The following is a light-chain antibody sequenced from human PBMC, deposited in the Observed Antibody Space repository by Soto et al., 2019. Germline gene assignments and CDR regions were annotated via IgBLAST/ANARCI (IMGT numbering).Light chain of an antibody. CDR1: QSLSSR. CDR3: NQSFCPPYT. Sequence: IQMTQSPSSLSASVGDRVTITCRASQSLSSRLTWYQQKPGEAPKLLIYETSSLHSGVPSTFSGSGFETDRTLEINSLQPEDSANYYRNQSFCPPYTFGQETKLEIK. J-gene: IGKJ2*01. CDR2: ETS. V-gene: IGKV1-39*01.